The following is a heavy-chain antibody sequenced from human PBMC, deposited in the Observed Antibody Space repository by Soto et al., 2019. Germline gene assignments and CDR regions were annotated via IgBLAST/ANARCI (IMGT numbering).Heavy chain of an antibody. CDR3: GRGYCVRMGYCGGGALRYGMDV. D-gene: IGHD3-22*01. V-gene: IGHV1-69*13. Sequence: SVKVSCKASGGTFSSYAISWVRQAPGQGLEWMGEIIPVFGTANYAQKFQGRVTITADESTSTAYMELSSLRSEDTAVDYCGRGYCVRMGYCGGGALRYGMDVWGQGTTVTVSS. CDR2: IIPVFGTA. CDR1: GGTFSSYA. J-gene: IGHJ6*02.